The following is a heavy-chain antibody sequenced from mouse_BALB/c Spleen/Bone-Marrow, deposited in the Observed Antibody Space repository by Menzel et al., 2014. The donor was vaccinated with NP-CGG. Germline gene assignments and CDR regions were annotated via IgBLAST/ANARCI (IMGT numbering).Heavy chain of an antibody. Sequence: EVQGVESGGGLVQPGGSLRLSCATSGFTFTDYYMSWVRQPPGEALEWLGFIRNKANGYTTEYSASVKGRFTISRDNSQSILYLQMNTLRAEDSATYYCARDDYGRGYWGQGTTLTVPS. J-gene: IGHJ2*01. CDR3: ARDDYGRGY. V-gene: IGHV7-3*02. CDR2: IRNKANGYTT. D-gene: IGHD1-1*01. CDR1: GFTFTDYY.